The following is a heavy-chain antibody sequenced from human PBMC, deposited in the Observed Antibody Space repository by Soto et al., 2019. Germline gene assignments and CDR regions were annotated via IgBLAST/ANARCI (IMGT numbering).Heavy chain of an antibody. CDR3: AGEPKGGAYDMDV. CDR2: IWSDASRE. CDR1: RLTLSTYD. J-gene: IGHJ6*02. D-gene: IGHD3-16*01. Sequence: QVQLVESGGGVVQPGTSLRLSCAASRLTLSTYDMHWVRQAPGKGLEWVALIWSDASREFYADYVKGRFSISRDNSKNTLFLQMNGLRAEDTAVYYCAGEPKGGAYDMDVWGQGTTVTVSS. V-gene: IGHV3-33*01.